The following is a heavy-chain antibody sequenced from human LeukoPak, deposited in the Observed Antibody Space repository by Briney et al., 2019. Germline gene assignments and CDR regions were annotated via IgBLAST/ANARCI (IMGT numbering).Heavy chain of an antibody. D-gene: IGHD2/OR15-2a*01. Sequence: GGSLRLSCAASGDCCMHGVRQVPGKGLVGVSHINSDGSRTSYAASVKGRFTISKDNAKNTVYLQMNSLRAEDTAVYYCVSFYETYWGRGTLVTVSS. CDR2: INSDGSRT. CDR3: VSFYETY. J-gene: IGHJ4*02. CDR1: GDCC. V-gene: IGHV3-74*01.